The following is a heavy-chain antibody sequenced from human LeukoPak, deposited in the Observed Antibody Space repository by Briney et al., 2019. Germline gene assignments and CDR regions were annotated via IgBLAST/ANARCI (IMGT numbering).Heavy chain of an antibody. V-gene: IGHV1-69*13. Sequence: SVKVSCKASGGTFSSYAISWVRQAPGQGLEWMGGIIPIFGTANYAQKFQGRATITADESTSTAYMELSSLRSEDTAVYYCARGDYGEYAFDIWGQGTMVTVSS. CDR1: GGTFSSYA. CDR3: ARGDYGEYAFDI. D-gene: IGHD4-17*01. J-gene: IGHJ3*02. CDR2: IIPIFGTA.